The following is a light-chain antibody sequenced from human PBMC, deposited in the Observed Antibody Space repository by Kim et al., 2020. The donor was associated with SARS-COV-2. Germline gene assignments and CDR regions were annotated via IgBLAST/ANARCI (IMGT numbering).Light chain of an antibody. V-gene: IGLV1-44*01. CDR2: SNN. Sequence: GQKVTISCSGSSSNIGSNTVTWYQQLPGTAPKLLIYSNNQRPSGVPDRFSGSKSGTSASLAISGLQSEDEADYYCAPWDDSLNGPVFGGGTQLTVL. J-gene: IGLJ3*02. CDR3: APWDDSLNGPV. CDR1: SSNIGSNT.